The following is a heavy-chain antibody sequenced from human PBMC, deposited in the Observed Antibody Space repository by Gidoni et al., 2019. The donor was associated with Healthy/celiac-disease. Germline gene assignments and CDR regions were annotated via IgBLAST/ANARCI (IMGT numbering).Heavy chain of an antibody. V-gene: IGHV3-23*01. D-gene: IGHD3-22*01. CDR1: GFTFSSYA. CDR3: ANGFEKSSGYHD. J-gene: IGHJ4*02. CDR2: ISGSGGST. Sequence: EVQLLGSGGGLVQPGGSLTLSCSDSGFTFSSYAMSWVRQAPGKGLEWVSAISGSGGSTYYADSVKGRFTISRDNSKNTLYLQMNSLRAEDTAVYYCANGFEKSSGYHDWGQGTLVTVSS.